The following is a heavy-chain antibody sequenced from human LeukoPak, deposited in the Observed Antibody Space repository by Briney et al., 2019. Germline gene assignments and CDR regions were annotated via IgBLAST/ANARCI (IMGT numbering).Heavy chain of an antibody. J-gene: IGHJ4*02. CDR3: ARVGDWNDLVY. CDR1: GGSISTYY. CDR2: ISYTVTS. D-gene: IGHD1-1*01. Sequence: ASETLSLTCTVSGGSISTYYWSWIRQSPGKGLEWIGYISYTVTSNYNPSLKSRVTISVDTSKNQFSMKLSSVTAAGTAVYYCARVGDWNDLVYWGQGILVTVSS. V-gene: IGHV4-59*01.